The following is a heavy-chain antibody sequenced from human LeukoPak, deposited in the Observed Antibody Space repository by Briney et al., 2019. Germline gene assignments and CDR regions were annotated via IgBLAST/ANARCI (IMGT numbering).Heavy chain of an antibody. Sequence: SETLSLTCAVYGGSFSGYYWSWIRQLPGKGLEWIGEINHSGSTNYNPSLKSRVTISVDTSKNQFSLKLSSVTATDTAVYYCARLVLAYCGGDCRDYWGQGTLVTVSS. J-gene: IGHJ4*02. D-gene: IGHD2-21*02. CDR2: INHSGST. V-gene: IGHV4-34*01. CDR3: ARLVLAYCGGDCRDY. CDR1: GGSFSGYY.